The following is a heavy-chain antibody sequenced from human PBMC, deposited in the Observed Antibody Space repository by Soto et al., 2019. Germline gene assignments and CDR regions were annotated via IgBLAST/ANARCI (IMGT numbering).Heavy chain of an antibody. V-gene: IGHV1-2*02. CDR2: INPNSGGT. Sequence: GASVKVSCKASGYTFTGYYMHWVRQAPGQGLEWMGWINPNSGGTNYAQKFQGRVTMTRDTSISTACMELSRLRSDDTAVYYCARVSSSSFWFDPWGQGTLVTVSS. CDR1: GYTFTGYY. J-gene: IGHJ5*02. D-gene: IGHD6-6*01. CDR3: ARVSSSSFWFDP.